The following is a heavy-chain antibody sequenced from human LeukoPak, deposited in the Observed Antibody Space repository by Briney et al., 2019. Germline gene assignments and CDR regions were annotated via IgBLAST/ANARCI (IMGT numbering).Heavy chain of an antibody. D-gene: IGHD6-6*01. V-gene: IGHV3-33*06. CDR1: GFSFSTYG. CDR2: MWYDGSKD. Sequence: GKSLRLSCAASGFSFSTYGIHWVRQAPGRGLEWVAVMWYDGSKDYYADSVKGRFTISRDTSKNTLYLQMNNLRAEDTAVYYCAKDRETYEYTFDYWGQGTLVTVSS. CDR3: AKDRETYEYTFDY. J-gene: IGHJ4*02.